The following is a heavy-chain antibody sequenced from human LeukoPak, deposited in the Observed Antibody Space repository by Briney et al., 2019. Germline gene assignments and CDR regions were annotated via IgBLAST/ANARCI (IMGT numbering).Heavy chain of an antibody. CDR1: GFIFSDYG. V-gene: IGHV3-30*18. D-gene: IGHD6-19*01. CDR3: AKRDSSWATY. J-gene: IGHJ4*02. Sequence: PGGSLRLSCAASGFIFSDYGMHWVRQAPGKGLEWVAVVSSEGSVTYYIDSVKGRFTVSRDNSKNTLHLQMNSLRAEDTAVYYCAKRDSSWATYWGQGTLVTVSS. CDR2: VSSEGSVT.